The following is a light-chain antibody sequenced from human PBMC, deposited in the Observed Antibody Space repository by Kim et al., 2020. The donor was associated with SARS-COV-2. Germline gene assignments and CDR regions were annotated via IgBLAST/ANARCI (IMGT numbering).Light chain of an antibody. CDR2: DAS. CDR3: QQYNDMPFT. J-gene: IGKJ3*01. Sequence: DIQMTQSPSSLSASVGDRVTITCRASQDISSCLDWYQQKPGKAPKLLIYDASNLKGGVPSKFSGSGSGTDFTLTISGVQPEDVATYFCQQYNDMPFTFGHGTKVDIK. CDR1: QDISSC. V-gene: IGKV1-33*01.